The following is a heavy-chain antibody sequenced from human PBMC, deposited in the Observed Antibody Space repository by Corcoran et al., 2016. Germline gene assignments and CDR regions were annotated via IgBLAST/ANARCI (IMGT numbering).Heavy chain of an antibody. CDR1: GGSISSSSYY. Sequence: QLQLQESGPGLVKPSETLSLTCTVSGGSISSSSYYWGWIRQPPGKGLEWIGSIYYSGSTYYNPSLKSRVTISVDTSKNQFSLKLSSVTAADTAVYYCARDPVTTSLYGMDVWGQGTTVTVSS. J-gene: IGHJ6*02. V-gene: IGHV4-39*07. CDR2: IYYSGST. D-gene: IGHD4-17*01. CDR3: ARDPVTTSLYGMDV.